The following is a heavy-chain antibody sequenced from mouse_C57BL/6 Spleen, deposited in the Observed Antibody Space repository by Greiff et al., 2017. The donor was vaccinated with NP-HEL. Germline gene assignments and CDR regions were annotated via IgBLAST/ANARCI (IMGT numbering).Heavy chain of an antibody. CDR1: GYSITSGYY. J-gene: IGHJ3*01. D-gene: IGHD1-1*01. CDR3: ARDGFDYYGSSRFAY. V-gene: IGHV3-6*01. CDR2: ISYDGSN. Sequence: EVQLQQSGPGLVKPSQSLSLTCSVTGYSITSGYYWNWIRQFPGNKLEWMGYISYDGSNNYNPSLKNRISITRDTSKNQFFLKLNSVTTEDTATYYCARDGFDYYGSSRFAYWGQGTLVTVSA.